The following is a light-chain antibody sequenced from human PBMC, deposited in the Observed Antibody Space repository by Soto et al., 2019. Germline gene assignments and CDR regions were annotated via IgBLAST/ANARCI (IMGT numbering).Light chain of an antibody. Sequence: EILLTPFPATLSLSPGERSTLSCRAIQSVSSYLAWYQQKRGQDHRILIYDAYTRATGIKDRFSGSGSGTEFTLTISSLQSEDFAVYYCKQYNNWPQPFGKG. CDR1: QSVSSY. V-gene: IGKV3-15*01. CDR2: DAY. J-gene: IGKJ1*01. CDR3: KQYNNWPQP.